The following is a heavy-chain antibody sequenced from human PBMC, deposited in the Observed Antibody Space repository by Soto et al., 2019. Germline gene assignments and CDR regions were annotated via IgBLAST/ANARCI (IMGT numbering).Heavy chain of an antibody. CDR3: ARTLYGDNVDY. V-gene: IGHV1-8*01. CDR2: MNPNSGNT. J-gene: IGHJ4*02. Sequence: QVQLVQSGAEVKKPGASVKVSCKASAYTFTSYDINWVRQATGQGLEWMGWMNPNSGNTGYAQKFQGRVNMTRNTSICTDYMELRSLRSEDTAVYYCARTLYGDNVDYWGQGTLVTVSS. CDR1: AYTFTSYD. D-gene: IGHD4-17*01.